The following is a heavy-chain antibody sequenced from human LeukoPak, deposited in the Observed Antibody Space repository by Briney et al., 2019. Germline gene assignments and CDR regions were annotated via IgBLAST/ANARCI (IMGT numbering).Heavy chain of an antibody. V-gene: IGHV1-18*01. CDR1: GYTFTSHG. D-gene: IGHD4/OR15-4a*01. Sequence: ASVKVSCKASGYTFTSHGISWVRQAPGQGLEWMGWISAYNGNTNYAQKLQGRVTMTTDTSTSTAYMELRSLRSDDTAVYYCARGAGLIGTPNYSFDYWGQGTLVTVSS. CDR2: ISAYNGNT. CDR3: ARGAGLIGTPNYSFDY. J-gene: IGHJ4*02.